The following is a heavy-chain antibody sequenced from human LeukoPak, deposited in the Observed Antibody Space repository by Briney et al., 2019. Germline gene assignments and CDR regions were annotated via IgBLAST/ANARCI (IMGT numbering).Heavy chain of an antibody. CDR1: GFTVSDNY. Sequence: GGSLRLSCAASGFTVSDNYMSWVRQAPGKGLEWVSVVYSGDNTYYADSVKGRFTISRDNSKNTLYLQMNSLRAEDTAVYYCARDREPGTSASRFVYWGQGTLVTVSS. D-gene: IGHD2-8*02. CDR3: ARDREPGTSASRFVY. CDR2: VYSGDNT. V-gene: IGHV3-53*01. J-gene: IGHJ4*02.